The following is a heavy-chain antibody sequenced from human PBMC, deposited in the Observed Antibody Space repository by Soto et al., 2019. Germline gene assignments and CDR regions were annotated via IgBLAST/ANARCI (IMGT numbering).Heavy chain of an antibody. J-gene: IGHJ4*02. CDR3: ASLESDWNDVPVDF. D-gene: IGHD1-1*01. Sequence: SETLSLTCAVSGGSISSSNWWHLVRQPAGKGLEWIGEIYHSGSTNYNPSLKSRVTISVDNSKNQFSLKLSSVTAADTAVYYCASLESDWNDVPVDFWGQGTLVTIS. V-gene: IGHV4-4*02. CDR1: GGSISSSNW. CDR2: IYHSGST.